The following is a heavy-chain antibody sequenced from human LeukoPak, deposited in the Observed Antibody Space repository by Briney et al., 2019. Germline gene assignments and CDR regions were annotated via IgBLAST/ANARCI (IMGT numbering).Heavy chain of an antibody. D-gene: IGHD5-18*01. CDR3: ARQGRGYSYGIDY. CDR2: IYPGDSDT. Sequence: GKSLKISCKGSGYSFTGYWIGWVRQMPGKGLEWMGIIYPGDSDTRYSPSFQGQVTISADKSISTAYLQWSSLKASDTAMYYCARQGRGYSYGIDYWGQGTLVTVSS. V-gene: IGHV5-51*01. J-gene: IGHJ4*02. CDR1: GYSFTGYW.